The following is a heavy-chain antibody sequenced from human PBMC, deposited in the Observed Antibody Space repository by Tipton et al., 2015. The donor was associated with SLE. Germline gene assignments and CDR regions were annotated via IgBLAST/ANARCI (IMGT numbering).Heavy chain of an antibody. CDR2: ISYDGSNK. D-gene: IGHD3-10*01. J-gene: IGHJ4*02. V-gene: IGHV3-30*04. Sequence: SLRLSCAASGFTFSTYAMHWVRQAPVKGLEWVAVISYDGSNKYYADSVKGRFTISRDNSKNTLYLQMNSLRAEDTAVYYCASEGLVWFGRKLDYGGQGTLVTVAS. CDR3: ASEGLVWFGRKLDY. CDR1: GFTFSTYA.